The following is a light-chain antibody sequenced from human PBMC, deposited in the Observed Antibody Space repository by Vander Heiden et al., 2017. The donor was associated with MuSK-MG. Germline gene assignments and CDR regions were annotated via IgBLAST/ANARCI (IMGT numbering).Light chain of an antibody. V-gene: IGLV3-21*02. CDR2: DDI. CDR1: NIGSKS. Sequence: SYVLTQPPSVSVAPGQTATITCGGDNIGSKSVHWYQQKPGQAPVLVVYDDIARASGIPERFSGSNSGNTATLTITRVEAGDEADYSCQVWDSRSDHVVFGGGTKLTVL. CDR3: QVWDSRSDHVV. J-gene: IGLJ2*01.